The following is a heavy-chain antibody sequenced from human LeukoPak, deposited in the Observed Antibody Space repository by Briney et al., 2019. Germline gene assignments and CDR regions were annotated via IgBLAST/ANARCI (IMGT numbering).Heavy chain of an antibody. CDR2: IYYSGST. J-gene: IGHJ5*02. Sequence: SETLSLTCTVSGGSINSYYWSWIRQPPGKGLEWIGYIYYSGSTNYNPSLKRRVTISVDTSKNQFSLKLSSVTAADTAVYYCASSGWYEWFDPWGQGTLVTVSS. CDR3: ASSGWYEWFDP. CDR1: GGSINSYY. D-gene: IGHD6-19*01. V-gene: IGHV4-59*01.